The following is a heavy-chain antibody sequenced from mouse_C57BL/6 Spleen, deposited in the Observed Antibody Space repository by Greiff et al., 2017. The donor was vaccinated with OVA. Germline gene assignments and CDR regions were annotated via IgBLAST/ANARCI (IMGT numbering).Heavy chain of an antibody. CDR2: ILPGSGST. V-gene: IGHV1-9*01. D-gene: IGHD1-1*01. CDR1: GYTFTGYW. J-gene: IGHJ2*01. Sequence: VKLMESGAELMKPGASVKLSCKATGYTFTGYWIEWVKQRPGHGLEWIGEILPGSGSTNYNEKFKGKATFTADTSSNTAYMQLRSLTTEDSAIYYCASQENYYGSSYAYWGQGTTLTVSS. CDR3: ASQENYYGSSYAY.